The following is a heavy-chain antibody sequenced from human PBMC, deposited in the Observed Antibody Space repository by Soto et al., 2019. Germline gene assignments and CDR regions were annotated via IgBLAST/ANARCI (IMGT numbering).Heavy chain of an antibody. CDR2: IIPIFGTA. J-gene: IGHJ6*02. CDR1: GGTFSSYA. D-gene: IGHD2-2*01. Sequence: QVQLVQFGAEVKKPGSSVKVSCKASGGTFSSYAISWVRQAPGQGLEWMGGIIPIFGTANYAQKFQGRVTITADESTSTAYMELSSLRSEDTAVYYCARVTGCSSTSCYDAHYYYYYGMDVWGQGTTVTVSS. V-gene: IGHV1-69*01. CDR3: ARVTGCSSTSCYDAHYYYYYGMDV.